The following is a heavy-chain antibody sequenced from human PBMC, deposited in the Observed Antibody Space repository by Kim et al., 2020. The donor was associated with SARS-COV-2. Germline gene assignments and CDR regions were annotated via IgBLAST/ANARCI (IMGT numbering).Heavy chain of an antibody. CDR2: ISSSGSTI. CDR1: GFTFSDYY. V-gene: IGHV3-11*01. J-gene: IGHJ4*02. D-gene: IGHD1-26*01. Sequence: GGSLRLSCAASGFTFSDYYMSWIRQAPGKGLEWVSYISSSGSTIYYADSVKGRFTISRDNAKNSLYLQMNSLRAEDTAVYYCARVEYSGSYSPWFDYWGQGTLVTVSS. CDR3: ARVEYSGSYSPWFDY.